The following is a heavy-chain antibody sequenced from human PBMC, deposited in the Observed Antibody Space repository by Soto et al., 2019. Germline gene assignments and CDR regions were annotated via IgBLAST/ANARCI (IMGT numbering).Heavy chain of an antibody. CDR1: GYTFTNFA. V-gene: IGHV1-3*04. D-gene: IGHD2-21*02. Sequence: QVQLVQSGAEEKKPGASVKLSCKASGYTFTNFAIPWVRQAPGQRLEWMGWINTGNGNTKYSQQFQGRVTITGDTSASAAYMDLSSLRYEDTAVYYCARADCSGDCCPGGDWGQGTLVTVSS. J-gene: IGHJ4*02. CDR2: INTGNGNT. CDR3: ARADCSGDCCPGGD.